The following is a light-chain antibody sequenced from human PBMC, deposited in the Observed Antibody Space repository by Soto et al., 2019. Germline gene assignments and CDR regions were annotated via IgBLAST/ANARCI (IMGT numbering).Light chain of an antibody. Sequence: EIVMTQSPATLSVSPGVRATLSCRASQSVSSNLAWYQQKPGQAPRLLIYGASTRATGIPARFSGSGSGTEFTLTISSLQSEDFAVYYCQQYNNWPPRAWTFGQGTKVEIK. J-gene: IGKJ1*01. CDR3: QQYNNWPPRAWT. CDR1: QSVSSN. CDR2: GAS. V-gene: IGKV3-15*01.